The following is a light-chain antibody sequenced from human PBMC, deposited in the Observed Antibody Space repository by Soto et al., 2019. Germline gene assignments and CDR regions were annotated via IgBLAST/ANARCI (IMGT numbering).Light chain of an antibody. CDR1: QSVSSY. CDR3: QQRSNFIT. Sequence: EIVLTQSPATLSLSPGERDTLYCRASQSVSSYLAWYQQKPGQAPRLLIYDASNRATGIPARFSGSGSGTDFTLTISSLEPEDFAVYYCQQRSNFITFGQGTRLEIK. V-gene: IGKV3-11*01. CDR2: DAS. J-gene: IGKJ5*01.